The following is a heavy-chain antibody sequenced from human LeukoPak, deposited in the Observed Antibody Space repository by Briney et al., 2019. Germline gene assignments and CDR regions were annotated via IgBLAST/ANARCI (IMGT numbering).Heavy chain of an antibody. Sequence: SETLSLTCAVYGGSFSGYYWSWIRQPPGKGLEWIGEINHSGSTNYNPSLKSRVTISVDTSKNQFSLKLSSVTAADTAVYYCARDGAKRGYSYGKDYWGQGTLVTVSS. CDR3: ARDGAKRGYSYGKDY. CDR1: GGSFSGYY. J-gene: IGHJ4*02. D-gene: IGHD5-18*01. CDR2: INHSGST. V-gene: IGHV4-34*01.